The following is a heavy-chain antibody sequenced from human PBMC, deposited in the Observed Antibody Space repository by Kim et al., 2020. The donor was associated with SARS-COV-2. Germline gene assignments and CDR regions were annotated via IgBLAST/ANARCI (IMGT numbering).Heavy chain of an antibody. Sequence: NYDAAVKGRFTVSRANSKNTLYLEMTSLRAEDTALYYCVKRGYTSTASFDYWGQGTLVTVSS. D-gene: IGHD5-12*01. CDR3: VKRGYTSTASFDY. J-gene: IGHJ4*02. V-gene: IGHV3-74*01.